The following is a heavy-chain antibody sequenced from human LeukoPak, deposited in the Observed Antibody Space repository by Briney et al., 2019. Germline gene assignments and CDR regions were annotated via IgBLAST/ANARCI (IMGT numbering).Heavy chain of an antibody. V-gene: IGHV4-31*03. CDR1: GGSISSGDYY. CDR2: IYYSGST. J-gene: IGHJ5*02. CDR3: ARDLRDGYPHFDP. D-gene: IGHD5-24*01. Sequence: SETLSLTCTVSGGSISSGDYYWSWIRQHPGKGLEWIGYIYYSGSTYYNPSLKSRVTISVDMSKNQFSLKLSSVTAADTAVYYCARDLRDGYPHFDPWGQGTLVTVSS.